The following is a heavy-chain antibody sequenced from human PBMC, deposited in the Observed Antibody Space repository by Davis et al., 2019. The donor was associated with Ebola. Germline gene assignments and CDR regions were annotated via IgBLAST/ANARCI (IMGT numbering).Heavy chain of an antibody. J-gene: IGHJ6*02. Sequence: GGSLRLSCAASGFTFSSYGMHWVRQAPGKGLEWVAVIWYDGSNKYYADSVKGRFTIPRDNSKNTLFLQMNSLRAEDTAVYYCARDQSLTYSSGWYYYYYDMDVWGQGTTVTVSS. CDR1: GFTFSSYG. CDR2: IWYDGSNK. D-gene: IGHD6-19*01. V-gene: IGHV3-33*01. CDR3: ARDQSLTYSSGWYYYYYDMDV.